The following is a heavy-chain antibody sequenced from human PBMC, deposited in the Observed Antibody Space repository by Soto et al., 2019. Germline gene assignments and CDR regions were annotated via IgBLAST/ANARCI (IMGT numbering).Heavy chain of an antibody. CDR3: ATTYYYDGAGVDAFDL. J-gene: IGHJ3*01. Sequence: QVQLVQSGAEVKKPGASVKVSCKASGYSFINYPMQWVRQAPGQSLEWMGWINAGNSNTKYSQNSQGRVTITRDTSASTAYMELGSLRSEDTAVYYCATTYYYDGAGVDAFDLWGQGTRVIVSP. CDR1: GYSFINYP. D-gene: IGHD3-22*01. V-gene: IGHV1-3*01. CDR2: INAGNSNT.